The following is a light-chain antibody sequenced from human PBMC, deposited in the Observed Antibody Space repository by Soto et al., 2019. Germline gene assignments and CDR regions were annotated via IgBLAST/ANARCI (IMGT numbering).Light chain of an antibody. J-gene: IGKJ1*01. Sequence: EIVLTQSPGTLSLSPGERATLSCRASQSVTKYLVWYQQKPGQAPRLLIYGASTRATGFPARFSGSGSGTEFTLTISSLQPDDFATYYCQQYNTFWTFGPGTKVDIK. CDR3: QQYNTFWT. V-gene: IGKV3-15*01. CDR1: QSVTKY. CDR2: GAS.